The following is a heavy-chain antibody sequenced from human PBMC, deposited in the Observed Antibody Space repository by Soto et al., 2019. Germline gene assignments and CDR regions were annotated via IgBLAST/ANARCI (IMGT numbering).Heavy chain of an antibody. D-gene: IGHD3-9*01. CDR1: GGSISSSSYY. V-gene: IGHV4-39*01. CDR3: ARSYDILTGYYGGMDV. CDR2: IYYSGST. J-gene: IGHJ6*02. Sequence: QLQLQESGPGLVKPSETLSLTCTVSGGSISSSSYYWGWIRQPPGKGLGGIGSIYYSGSTYYNPSLKSRVTISVDTSKNQFSLKLSSVTAADTAVYYCARSYDILTGYYGGMDVWGQGTTVTVSS.